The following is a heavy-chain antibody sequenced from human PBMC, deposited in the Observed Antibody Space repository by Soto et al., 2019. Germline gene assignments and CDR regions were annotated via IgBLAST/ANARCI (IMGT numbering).Heavy chain of an antibody. CDR1: GYSFTSYW. V-gene: IGHV5-51*01. CDR3: ARQAYYYDSSGYYPFDY. Sequence: GESLKISCKGSGYSFTSYWIGWVRQMPGKGLEWMGIIYPGDSDTRYSPSFQGQVTIPADKSISTAYLQWSSLKASDTAMYYCARQAYYYDSSGYYPFDYWGQGTLVTVPS. CDR2: IYPGDSDT. D-gene: IGHD3-22*01. J-gene: IGHJ4*02.